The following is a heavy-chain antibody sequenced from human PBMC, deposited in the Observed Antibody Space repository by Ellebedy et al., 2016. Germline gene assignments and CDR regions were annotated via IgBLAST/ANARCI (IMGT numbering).Heavy chain of an antibody. CDR1: GYTFTSYA. J-gene: IGHJ4*02. CDR3: ARSQEDEGAYYFDY. Sequence: ASVKVSCKASGYTFTSYAMHWVRQAPGQRLEWMGRINAGDANTKYSQKFQGRVTITRDTSARTAYMELSSLRSEDTAVYYCARSQEDEGAYYFDYWGQGTLVTVSS. CDR2: INAGDANT. D-gene: IGHD3-16*01. V-gene: IGHV1-3*01.